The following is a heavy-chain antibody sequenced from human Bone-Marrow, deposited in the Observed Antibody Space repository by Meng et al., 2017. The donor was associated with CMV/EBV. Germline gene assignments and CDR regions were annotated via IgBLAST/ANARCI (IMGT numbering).Heavy chain of an antibody. J-gene: IGHJ4*02. CDR2: IRHDGSNK. V-gene: IGHV3-30*02. CDR1: GFTFETYG. CDR3: AKDQLLFGGPNAYFDD. Sequence: GGSLRPSCAASGFTFETYGMHWVRQAPGKGLEWVAFIRHDGSNKFYGDSVKGRFTISRDNSKNTLYLQMNSLRAEETAIYYCAKDQLLFGGPNAYFDDWGQGTLVTVSS. D-gene: IGHD3-16*01.